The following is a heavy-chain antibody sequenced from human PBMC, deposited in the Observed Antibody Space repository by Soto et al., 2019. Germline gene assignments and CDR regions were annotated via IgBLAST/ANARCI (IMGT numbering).Heavy chain of an antibody. CDR1: GGSFSGYY. CDR2: INHGGST. CDR3: ARVGDFYDYIWGSYRDYFDY. Sequence: PSETLSLTCAVYGGSFSGYYWSWIRQPPGKGLEWIGEINHGGSTNYNPSLKSRVTISVDTSKNQFSLKLSSVTAADTAVYYCARVGDFYDYIWGSYRDYFDYWGQGTLVTVSS. V-gene: IGHV4-34*01. J-gene: IGHJ4*02. D-gene: IGHD3-16*02.